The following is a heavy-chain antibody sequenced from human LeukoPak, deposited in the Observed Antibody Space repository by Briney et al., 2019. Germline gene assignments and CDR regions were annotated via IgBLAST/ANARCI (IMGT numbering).Heavy chain of an antibody. J-gene: IGHJ5*02. Sequence: SETLSLTCAVYGGSFSGYYWSWIRQPPGKGLEWIGSIYYSGSTYYNPSLKSRVTISVDTSKNQFSLKLSSVTAADTAVYYCARHVYDILTGYSLGNWFDPWGQGTLVTVSS. D-gene: IGHD3-9*01. CDR2: IYYSGST. V-gene: IGHV4-34*01. CDR1: GGSFSGYY. CDR3: ARHVYDILTGYSLGNWFDP.